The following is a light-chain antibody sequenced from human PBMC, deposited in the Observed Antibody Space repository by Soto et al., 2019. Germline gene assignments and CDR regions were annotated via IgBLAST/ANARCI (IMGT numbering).Light chain of an antibody. Sequence: AIHITQSPSSPSASIGDRVIITCRASQGIRNDVGWYQQRPGNAPKLLIYAASSLQSGVPSRFSGSGSGTEFTLTISSLQPEDFATYYCLQDNSYPYTFGQGTKVDIK. CDR3: LQDNSYPYT. CDR1: QGIRND. V-gene: IGKV1-6*01. CDR2: AAS. J-gene: IGKJ2*01.